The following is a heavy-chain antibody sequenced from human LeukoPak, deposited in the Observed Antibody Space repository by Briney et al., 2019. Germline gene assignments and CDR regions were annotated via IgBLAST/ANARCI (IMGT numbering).Heavy chain of an antibody. V-gene: IGHV3-23*01. CDR3: ARSFLWSPEGI. D-gene: IGHD3-10*01. J-gene: IGHJ3*02. CDR2: ISASGST. CDR1: LFSFTNYA. Sequence: GGSLRLSCPASLFSFTNYAMSWVRQAPGKGLEWVSHISASGSTYYSDSVQGRFTVSRDNSRNTLFLQMNSLRAEDTAIYYCARSFLWSPEGIWGQGTMVTVSS.